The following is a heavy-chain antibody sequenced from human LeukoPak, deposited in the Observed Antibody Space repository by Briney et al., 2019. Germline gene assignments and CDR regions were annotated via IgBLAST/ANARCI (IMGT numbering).Heavy chain of an antibody. CDR2: IYTSGST. CDR1: GGSISSYY. Sequence: SETLSLTCTVSGGSISSYYWSWIRQPAGKGLGWIGRIYTSGSTNYNPSLKSRVTMSVDTSKNQFSLKLSSVTAADTAVYYCARDKFVAAMATTGFDYWGQGTLVTVSS. D-gene: IGHD5-18*01. CDR3: ARDKFVAAMATTGFDY. J-gene: IGHJ4*02. V-gene: IGHV4-4*07.